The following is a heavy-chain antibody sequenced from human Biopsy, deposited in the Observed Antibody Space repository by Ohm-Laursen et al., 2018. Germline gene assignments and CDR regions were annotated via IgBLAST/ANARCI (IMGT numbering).Heavy chain of an antibody. Sequence: ASVYASCKPSPYTFTGDYIHWVRQAPGQGLGWMGWIDPKYGDTKFAQKCQGRVTMTRDTCTSTIYMDLSSLRSDDTAVYDGAKDLLEWLEPSWGQGTLVIVSS. V-gene: IGHV1-2*02. CDR3: AKDLLEWLEPS. CDR2: IDPKYGDT. J-gene: IGHJ4*02. CDR1: PYTFTGDY. D-gene: IGHD3-3*01.